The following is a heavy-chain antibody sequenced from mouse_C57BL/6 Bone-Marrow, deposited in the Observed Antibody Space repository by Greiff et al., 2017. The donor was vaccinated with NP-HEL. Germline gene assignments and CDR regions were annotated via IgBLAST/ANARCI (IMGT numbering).Heavy chain of an antibody. V-gene: IGHV6-3*01. Sequence: VQLKESGGGLVQPGGSMKLSCVASGFTFSNYWMNWVRQSPEKGLEWVAQIRLKSDNYATPYEESVKGRFTISRDDSKSSVYLQMNNLRAEDTGIYYCTITTVVGYFDVWGTGTTVTVSS. CDR2: IRLKSDNYAT. CDR3: TITTVVGYFDV. J-gene: IGHJ1*03. CDR1: GFTFSNYW. D-gene: IGHD1-1*01.